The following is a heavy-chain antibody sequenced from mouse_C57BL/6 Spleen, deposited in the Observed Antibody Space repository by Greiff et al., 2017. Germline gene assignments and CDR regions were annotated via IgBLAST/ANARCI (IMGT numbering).Heavy chain of an antibody. CDR1: GYTFTSYW. D-gene: IGHD1-1*01. CDR3: ARWYYGSSFDY. V-gene: IGHV1-52*01. CDR2: IDPSDSET. Sequence: QVQLQQPGAELVRPGSSVKLSCKASGYTFTSYWMHWVKQRPIQGLEWIGNIDPSDSETHYNQKFKDKATLTVDKSSSTAYMQLSSLTSEDSAVYDCARWYYGSSFDYWGQGTTLTVSS. J-gene: IGHJ2*01.